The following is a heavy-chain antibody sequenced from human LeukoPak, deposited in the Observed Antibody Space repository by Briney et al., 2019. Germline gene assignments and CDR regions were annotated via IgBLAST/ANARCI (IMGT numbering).Heavy chain of an antibody. J-gene: IGHJ4*02. D-gene: IGHD3-22*01. Sequence: GASVKVSCKASGYTFTSYAMNWVRQAPGQGLEWMGWISAYNGNTNYAQKLQGRVTMTTDTSTSTAYMELRSLRSDDTAVYYCARDTYYYDSSGYFPHDYWGQGTLVTVSS. CDR2: ISAYNGNT. V-gene: IGHV1-18*01. CDR3: ARDTYYYDSSGYFPHDY. CDR1: GYTFTSYA.